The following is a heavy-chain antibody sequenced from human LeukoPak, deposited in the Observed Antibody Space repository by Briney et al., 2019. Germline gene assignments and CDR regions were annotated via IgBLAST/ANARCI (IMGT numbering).Heavy chain of an antibody. V-gene: IGHV1-69*05. CDR1: GGTFSSYA. CDR2: IIPIFGTA. CDR3: ATYTTGTTYYFDY. D-gene: IGHD1-1*01. J-gene: IGHJ4*02. Sequence: ASVKVSCKASGGTFSSYAISWVRQAPGQGLEWMGGIIPIFGTANYAQKFQGRVTITTDESTSTAYMELSSLRSEDTAVYYCATYTTGTTYYFDYWGRGTLVTVSS.